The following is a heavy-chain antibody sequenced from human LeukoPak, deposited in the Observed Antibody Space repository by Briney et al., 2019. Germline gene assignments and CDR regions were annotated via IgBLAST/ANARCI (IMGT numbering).Heavy chain of an antibody. J-gene: IGHJ6*02. CDR1: GFTFSSYA. D-gene: IGHD2-15*01. V-gene: IGHV3-30-3*01. CDR2: ISYDGSNK. Sequence: PGGSLRLSCAASGFTFSSYAMHWVRQAPGKGLEWVAVISYDGSNKYYADSVKGRFTISRDNSKNTLYLQMNSLRAEDTAVYYCARESDGYCSGGSCFDGRDYYYYYGMDVWGQGTTVTVSS. CDR3: ARESDGYCSGGSCFDGRDYYYYYGMDV.